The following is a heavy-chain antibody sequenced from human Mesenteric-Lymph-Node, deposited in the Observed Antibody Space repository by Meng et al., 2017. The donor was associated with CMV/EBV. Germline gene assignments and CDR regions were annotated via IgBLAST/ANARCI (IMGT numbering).Heavy chain of an antibody. D-gene: IGHD6-13*01. V-gene: IGHV4/OR15-8*02. CDR1: GDSISSSNW. Sequence: SETLSLTCVVSGDSISSSNWWTWVRQTPGKGLEWIGEIYHSGNTNYNPSLKSRATMSVDKPKNQFSLNLTSVTAADTAVYFCARDRAGTTHFDYWGQGTLVTVSS. CDR3: ARDRAGTTHFDY. CDR2: IYHSGNT. J-gene: IGHJ4*02.